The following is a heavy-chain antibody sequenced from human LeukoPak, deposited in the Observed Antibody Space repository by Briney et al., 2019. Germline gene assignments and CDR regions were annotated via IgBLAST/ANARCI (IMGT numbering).Heavy chain of an antibody. J-gene: IGHJ4*02. Sequence: GGSLRLSCAASGFTFSSSWMSWVRQAPGKRLEWVANINQDVSAQHYVDSVKGRFTISRDNAKNALYLQMSTLRAEDTAVYYCASLDNSGYHRFDYWGQGTLVTVSS. CDR2: INQDVSAQ. CDR3: ASLDNSGYHRFDY. D-gene: IGHD3-22*01. CDR1: GFTFSSSW. V-gene: IGHV3-7*01.